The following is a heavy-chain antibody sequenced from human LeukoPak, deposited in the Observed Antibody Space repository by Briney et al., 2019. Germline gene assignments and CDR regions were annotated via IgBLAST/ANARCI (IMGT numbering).Heavy chain of an antibody. J-gene: IGHJ4*02. Sequence: GGSLRLSCAAPGFTFSSYEMNWVRQAPGKGLEWVSYISSSGSTIYYADSVKGRFTISRDNAKNSLYLQMNSLRAEDTAVYYCARDVGYDILTGYYSKFDYWGQGTLVTVSS. CDR3: ARDVGYDILTGYYSKFDY. CDR1: GFTFSSYE. D-gene: IGHD3-9*01. V-gene: IGHV3-48*03. CDR2: ISSSGSTI.